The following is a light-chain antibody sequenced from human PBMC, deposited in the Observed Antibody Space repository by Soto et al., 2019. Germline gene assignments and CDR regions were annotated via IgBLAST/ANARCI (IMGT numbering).Light chain of an antibody. J-gene: IGLJ3*02. CDR3: ISYATRRALDV. V-gene: IGLV2-14*01. CDR2: EIN. Sequence: QSALTQPASVSGSPGQSITISCTGTSTDIGSYNYVSWYQHHPGKAPKLIIFEINNRPSGVSNRFSGSKSGNTASLTISGHDDDDGADYYYISYATRRALDVFGAGTKLTVL. CDR1: STDIGSYNY.